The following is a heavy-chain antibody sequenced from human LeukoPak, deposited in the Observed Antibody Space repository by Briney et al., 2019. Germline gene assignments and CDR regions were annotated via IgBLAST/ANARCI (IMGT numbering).Heavy chain of an antibody. CDR1: GFTFSIYD. V-gene: IGHV3-49*04. D-gene: IGHD3-3*01. CDR2: FRSKAYGGTT. CDR3: TREDNDFLGNDWFDL. Sequence: GGSLRLSCAACGFTFSIYDMSGVRQARGKGREGVGFFRSKAYGGTTEYAASVKGRFTISRDDSKSIAYLQMNSLKTEDTAVYYCTREDNDFLGNDWFDLWGQGTLVTVSS. J-gene: IGHJ5*02.